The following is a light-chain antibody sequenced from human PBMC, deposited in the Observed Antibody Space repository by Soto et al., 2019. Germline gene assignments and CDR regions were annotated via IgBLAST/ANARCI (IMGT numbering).Light chain of an antibody. CDR3: AAWDDSLNGPV. CDR1: SSNIGSNT. J-gene: IGLJ2*01. V-gene: IGLV1-44*01. CDR2: NNS. Sequence: SVLTQPPSASGTPGQRVTISCSGSSSNIGSNTVNWYQQLPGTAPKLLIYNNSQRPSGVPDRFSGSKSGTSASLAIIGLQSEDETDYYCAAWDDSLNGPVFGGGTKLTVL.